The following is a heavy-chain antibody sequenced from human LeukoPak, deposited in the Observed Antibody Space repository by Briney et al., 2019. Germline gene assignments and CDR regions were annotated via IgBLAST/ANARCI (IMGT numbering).Heavy chain of an antibody. CDR3: ARVRGAQTFDY. D-gene: IGHD3-10*01. CDR2: VYDSGSA. V-gene: IGHV4-30-4*07. Sequence: SETLSLTCTVSGGSISSRSYSWSWIRQPPGKGLEWIGYVYDSGSAYYNPSLNSRFTISVDTSKNQFSLKVSSVTAADTAVYYCARVRGAQTFDYWGQGTLVTVSS. CDR1: GGSISSRSYS. J-gene: IGHJ4*02.